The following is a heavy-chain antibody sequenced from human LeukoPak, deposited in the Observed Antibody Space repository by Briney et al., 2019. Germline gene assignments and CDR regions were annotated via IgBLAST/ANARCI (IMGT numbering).Heavy chain of an antibody. CDR1: GFTFSRYW. V-gene: IGHV3-7*03. CDR2: MNQDGSEI. D-gene: IGHD3-10*01. CDR3: AKSPVLLWFGEPLLSFDY. Sequence: GGSLRLSCVGSGFTFSRYWLNWVRQAPGKGLEWVANMNQDGSEIYYLDSVKGRFTISRDNSKNTLYLQMNSLRAEDTAVYYCAKSPVLLWFGEPLLSFDYWGQGTLVTVSS. J-gene: IGHJ4*02.